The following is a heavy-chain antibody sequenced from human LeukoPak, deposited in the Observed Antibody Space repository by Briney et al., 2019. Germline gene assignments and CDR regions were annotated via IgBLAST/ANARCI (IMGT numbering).Heavy chain of an antibody. J-gene: IGHJ5*02. CDR2: IIPILGIA. Sequence: ASVKVSCKASGGTFNSYTITWVRQAPGQGLEWMGRIIPILGIANYAQKFQGRVTITADKSTSTAYMELSSLRSEDTAVYYCARETIAARLDWFDPWGQRTLVTVSS. CDR3: ARETIAARLDWFDP. V-gene: IGHV1-69*04. CDR1: GGTFNSYT. D-gene: IGHD6-6*01.